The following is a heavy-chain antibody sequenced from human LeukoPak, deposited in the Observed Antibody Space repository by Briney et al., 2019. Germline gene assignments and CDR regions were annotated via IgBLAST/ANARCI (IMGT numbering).Heavy chain of an antibody. Sequence: GGSLRLSCAASGFTFRSHGMHWVRQAPGKGLEWVAVIWYDGSNKYYADSVKGRFTISRDNSKNTLYLQMNSLRAEDTAVYYCASDYDSSGHSRYYYGMDVWGQGTTVTVSS. V-gene: IGHV3-33*01. CDR1: GFTFRSHG. J-gene: IGHJ6*02. CDR3: ASDYDSSGHSRYYYGMDV. CDR2: IWYDGSNK. D-gene: IGHD3-22*01.